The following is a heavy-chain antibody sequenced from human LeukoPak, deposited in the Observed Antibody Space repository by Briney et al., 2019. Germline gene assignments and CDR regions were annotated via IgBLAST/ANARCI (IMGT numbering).Heavy chain of an antibody. Sequence: ASVKVSCKASGYTFTSYDINWVRQATGQGLEWMGWMNPNSGNTGYAQKFQGRVTITRNTSITTAYMELSSLRSEDTAVYYCAGFMRGSDAFDIWGQGTMVTVSS. CDR1: GYTFTSYD. D-gene: IGHD1-26*01. J-gene: IGHJ3*02. CDR2: MNPNSGNT. CDR3: AGFMRGSDAFDI. V-gene: IGHV1-8*03.